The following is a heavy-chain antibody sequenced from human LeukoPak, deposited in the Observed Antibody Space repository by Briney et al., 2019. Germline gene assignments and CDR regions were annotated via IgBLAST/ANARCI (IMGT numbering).Heavy chain of an antibody. CDR2: IVVGSGNT. V-gene: IGHV1-58*02. Sequence: SVKVSCKASGFTFTSSAMQWVRQARGQRLEWIGWIVVGSGNTNYAQRFQERVTITRDMSTSTAYMELSSLRSEDTAVYYCAAAKVSGSYLFDYWGQGTLVTVSS. CDR1: GFTFTSSA. J-gene: IGHJ4*02. CDR3: AAAKVSGSYLFDY. D-gene: IGHD1-26*01.